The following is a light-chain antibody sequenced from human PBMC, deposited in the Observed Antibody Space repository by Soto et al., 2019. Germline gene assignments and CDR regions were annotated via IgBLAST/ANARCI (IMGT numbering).Light chain of an antibody. CDR1: SSDVGGYNF. CDR2: EVT. CDR3: SSYAGTNIVI. V-gene: IGLV2-8*01. Sequence: QSVLTQPPSASGSPGQSVTISCTGTSSDVGGYNFVSWYQQHPGKAPKLILYEVTQRPSGVPDRFSGSKSGNTASLAVSGLQGEDEADYYCSSYAGTNIVIFGGGTKLTVL. J-gene: IGLJ2*01.